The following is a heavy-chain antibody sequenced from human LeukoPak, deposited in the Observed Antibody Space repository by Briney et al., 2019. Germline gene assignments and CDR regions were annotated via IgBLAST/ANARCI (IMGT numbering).Heavy chain of an antibody. V-gene: IGHV3-53*01. Sequence: GGSLRLSCAASGFTVSSNYMSWVRQAPGKGLEWVSVIYSGGSTYYADSVKGRFTISRDNSKNTLYLQMNNLRAEDTAVYYCARDGGYGSYVSPSNWYFDLWGRGTLVTVSP. J-gene: IGHJ2*01. CDR1: GFTVSSNY. D-gene: IGHD1-26*01. CDR2: IYSGGST. CDR3: ARDGGYGSYVSPSNWYFDL.